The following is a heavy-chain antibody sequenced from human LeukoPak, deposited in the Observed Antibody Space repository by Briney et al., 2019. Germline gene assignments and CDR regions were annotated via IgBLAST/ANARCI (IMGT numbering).Heavy chain of an antibody. CDR1: GGTFSSYA. J-gene: IGHJ4*02. Sequence: SVNVSCKASGGTFSSYAISWVRQAPGPGLEWMGGIIPIFGTANYAQKFQGRVTITADKSTSTAYMELSSVRSEDTAVYYCAHPYSSSWYYFDYWGQGTLVTVSP. CDR3: AHPYSSSWYYFDY. D-gene: IGHD6-13*01. CDR2: IIPIFGTA. V-gene: IGHV1-69*06.